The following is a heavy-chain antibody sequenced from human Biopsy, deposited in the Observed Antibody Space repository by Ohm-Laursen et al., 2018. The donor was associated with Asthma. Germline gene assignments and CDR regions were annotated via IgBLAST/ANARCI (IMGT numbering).Heavy chain of an antibody. D-gene: IGHD6-19*01. CDR1: VFTHSRDH. Sequence: SLRLSCAPSVFTHSRDHMFWFRQAPGKGLAWVSGIYSGGTSHTADSARGRFTISRDFSKNTLHLQMHSLRVEDTAVYYCARGDSSGWSHYYFDYWGQGTLVTVSS. CDR3: ARGDSSGWSHYYFDY. J-gene: IGHJ4*02. V-gene: IGHV3-53*01. CDR2: IYSGGTS.